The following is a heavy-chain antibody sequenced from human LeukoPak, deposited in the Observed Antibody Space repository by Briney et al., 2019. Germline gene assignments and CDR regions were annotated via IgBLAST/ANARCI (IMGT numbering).Heavy chain of an antibody. CDR2: INPSGGST. Sequence: ASVKVSCKASGGTFSSYAISWVRQAPGQGLEWMGIINPSGGSTSYAQKFQGRVTMTRDTSTSTVYMELSSLRSEDTAVYYCARDRVVAGNFGAFDIWGQGTMVTVSS. V-gene: IGHV1-46*01. D-gene: IGHD6-19*01. J-gene: IGHJ3*02. CDR1: GGTFSSYA. CDR3: ARDRVVAGNFGAFDI.